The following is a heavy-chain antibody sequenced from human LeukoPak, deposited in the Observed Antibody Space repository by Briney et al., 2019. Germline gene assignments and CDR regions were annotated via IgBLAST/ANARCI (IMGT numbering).Heavy chain of an antibody. V-gene: IGHV3-74*01. Sequence: GGSLRLSCAASGFTFSSEWMHCVRQAPGKGLVWVSRINSDVSSTSYADSVKGRFTISRDNAKNTLYLQMNSLRAEDTAVYYCARDEEATSVGYYYYGMDVWGQGTTVTVSS. CDR2: INSDVSST. CDR3: ARDEEATSVGYYYYGMDV. CDR1: GFTFSSEW. D-gene: IGHD5-12*01. J-gene: IGHJ6*02.